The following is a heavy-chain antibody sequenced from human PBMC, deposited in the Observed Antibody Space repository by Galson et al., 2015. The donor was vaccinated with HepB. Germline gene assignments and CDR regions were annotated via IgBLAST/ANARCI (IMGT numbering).Heavy chain of an antibody. Sequence: SVKVSCKASGYTFTSYAMHWVRQAPGQRLEWMGWINAGNGNTKYSQKFQGRVTITRDTSASTAYMELSSLRSEDTAVYYCARSPLGGVIWFDPWGQGTRVTVSS. CDR3: ARSPLGGVIWFDP. CDR2: INAGNGNT. V-gene: IGHV1-3*01. J-gene: IGHJ5*02. D-gene: IGHD1-26*01. CDR1: GYTFTSYA.